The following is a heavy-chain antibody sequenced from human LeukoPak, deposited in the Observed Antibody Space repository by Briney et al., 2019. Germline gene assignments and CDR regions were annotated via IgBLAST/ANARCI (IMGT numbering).Heavy chain of an antibody. CDR2: IRSDGSSE. CDR1: GFTFSTYG. Sequence: GGSLRLSCAASGFTFSTYGTHWVRQAPGKGLEWVAVIRSDGSSEYYADSVKGRFIISRDNAKNSRYLQMNSLRAEDTAVYYCAKGSSGSYPSSDYWGQGTLVTVSS. J-gene: IGHJ4*02. D-gene: IGHD1-26*01. V-gene: IGHV3-33*03. CDR3: AKGSSGSYPSSDY.